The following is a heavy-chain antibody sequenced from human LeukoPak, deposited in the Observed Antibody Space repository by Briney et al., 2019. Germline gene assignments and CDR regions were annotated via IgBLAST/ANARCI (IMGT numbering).Heavy chain of an antibody. J-gene: IGHJ4*02. D-gene: IGHD1-26*01. CDR1: GFTFSSYG. V-gene: IGHV3-30*18. CDR3: AKELGATTTWDY. Sequence: GGSLRLSCAASGFTFSSYGMHWVRQAPGKGLEWVAVISYDGSNKYYADSVKGRFTISRDNSKSTLYLQMNSLRAEDTAVYYCAKELGATTTWDYWGQGTLVTVSS. CDR2: ISYDGSNK.